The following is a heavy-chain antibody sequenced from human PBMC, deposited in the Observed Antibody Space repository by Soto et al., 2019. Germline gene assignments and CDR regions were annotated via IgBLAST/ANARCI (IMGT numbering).Heavy chain of an antibody. D-gene: IGHD6-19*01. CDR2: IHHSGTT. J-gene: IGHJ5*02. Sequence: ASETLSLTCTVSGGSISAYNWNWIRQPPGKGLEWIGYIHHSGTTNYNPSLKSRVSISMDTSKNQFSLKLSSVTAVDTAVYYCARDSGGSSGWYWFDPWGQGNLVTVSS. CDR1: GGSISAYN. V-gene: IGHV4-59*01. CDR3: ARDSGGSSGWYWFDP.